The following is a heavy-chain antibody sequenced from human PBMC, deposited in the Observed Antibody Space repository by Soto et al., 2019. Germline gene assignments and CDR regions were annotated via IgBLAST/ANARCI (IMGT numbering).Heavy chain of an antibody. Sequence: SSYAISWVRQAPGQGLEWMGGIIPIFGTANYAQKFQGRVTITADKSTSTAYMELSSLRSEDTAVYYCARDRSGGGAFDIWGQGTMVTVSS. V-gene: IGHV1-69*06. CDR3: ARDRSGGGAFDI. CDR2: IIPIFGTA. D-gene: IGHD2-15*01. J-gene: IGHJ3*02. CDR1: SSYA.